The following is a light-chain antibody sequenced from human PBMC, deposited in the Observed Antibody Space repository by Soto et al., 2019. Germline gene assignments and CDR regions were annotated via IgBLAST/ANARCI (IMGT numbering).Light chain of an antibody. CDR1: QSVSSSY. J-gene: IGKJ2*01. V-gene: IGKV3-20*01. CDR2: GAS. Sequence: EIVLTQSPGTLSLSPGERATLSCRASQSVSSSYLAWYQQKPGQAPRLLIYGASSRATDIPDRFSGSGSGTDFTLTISRLEPEDFAVYYCQQYGTSPPKYTFGQGTKLEIK. CDR3: QQYGTSPPKYT.